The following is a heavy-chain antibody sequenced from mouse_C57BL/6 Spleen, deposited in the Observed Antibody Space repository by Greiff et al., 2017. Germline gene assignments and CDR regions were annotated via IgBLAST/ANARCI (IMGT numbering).Heavy chain of an antibody. Sequence: QVQLQQPGAELVRPESSVKLSCKASGYTFTSYWMDWVKQRPGQGLEWIGNIYPSDSETHYNQKFKDKATLTVDKSSSTAYMQLSSLTSEDSAVYYCAREDGYYDYWGQGTTLTVSS. V-gene: IGHV1-61*01. CDR1: GYTFTSYW. D-gene: IGHD2-3*01. J-gene: IGHJ2*01. CDR3: AREDGYYDY. CDR2: IYPSDSET.